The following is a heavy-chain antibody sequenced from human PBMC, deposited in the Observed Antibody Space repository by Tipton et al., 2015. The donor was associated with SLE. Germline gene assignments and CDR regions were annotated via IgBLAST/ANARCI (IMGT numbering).Heavy chain of an antibody. CDR2: IYSSGDR. Sequence: TLSLTCTVSGGSISSRSYYWGWVRQPPGKGLEWIGSIYSSGDRDYNPSLRSRVTMSIDASQNRVSLRLKSVSAADTAVYYCARGSDGEYVRYFDVWGPGTLVTVSS. V-gene: IGHV4-39*07. D-gene: IGHD4-17*01. CDR1: GGSISSRSYY. J-gene: IGHJ2*01. CDR3: ARGSDGEYVRYFDV.